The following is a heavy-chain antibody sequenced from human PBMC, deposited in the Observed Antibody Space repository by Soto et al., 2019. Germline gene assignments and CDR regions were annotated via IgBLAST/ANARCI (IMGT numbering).Heavy chain of an antibody. J-gene: IGHJ6*02. D-gene: IGHD3-3*01. CDR1: GYTFTSYA. CDR2: INAGNGNT. V-gene: IGHV1-3*05. Sequence: QVQLVQPGAEEKKPGASVKVSCKASGYTFTSYAMHWVRQAPGQRLEWMGWINAGNGNTKYSQKFQGRVTITRDTAASTAYMEPSSLRSEDTAVYYCAGAYYDFWSGYYPYGMDVWGQGTTVTVSS. CDR3: AGAYYDFWSGYYPYGMDV.